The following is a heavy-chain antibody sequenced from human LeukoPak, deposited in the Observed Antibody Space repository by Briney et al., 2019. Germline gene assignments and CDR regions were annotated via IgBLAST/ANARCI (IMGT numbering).Heavy chain of an antibody. J-gene: IGHJ6*03. CDR2: IYYSGST. CDR3: ARVIAVAGPGPYYMDV. V-gene: IGHV4-59*08. D-gene: IGHD6-19*01. Sequence: PSETLSLTCTVSGGSISSYYWSWIRQPPGKGLEWIGYIYYSGSTNYNPSLKSRVTISVDTSKNQFSLKLSSVTAADTAVYYCARVIAVAGPGPYYMDVWGKGTTVTVSS. CDR1: GGSISSYY.